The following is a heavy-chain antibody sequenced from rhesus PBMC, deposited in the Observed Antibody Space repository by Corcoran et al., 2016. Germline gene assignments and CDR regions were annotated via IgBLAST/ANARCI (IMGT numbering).Heavy chain of an antibody. J-gene: IGHJ4*01. V-gene: IGHV1S2*01. CDR2: INPYNGNT. CDR3: ARKGFDY. CDR1: GYTFTDSY. Sequence: QVQLVQSGAEVKKPGSSVKVSCKASGYTFTDSYMHWVRQAPLQELEWIGWINPYNGNTKDAQKCQGSVTMTRDTSTSTAYMELGSLRSEYTAVYYCARKGFDYWGQGVLVTVSS.